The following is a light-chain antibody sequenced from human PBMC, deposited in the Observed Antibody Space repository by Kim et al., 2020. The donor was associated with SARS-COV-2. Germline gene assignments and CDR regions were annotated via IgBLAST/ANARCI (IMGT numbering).Light chain of an antibody. Sequence: SSELTQDPAVSVALGQTVRITCQGDSLRIYYATWYQQKSGQAPVLVFYGKNSRPSGIPDRFSGSSSGNTVSLTITGAQAADEADYYCKSRDSRGKVVFGGGTKVTVL. CDR3: KSRDSRGKVV. CDR1: SLRIYY. J-gene: IGLJ2*01. V-gene: IGLV3-19*01. CDR2: GKN.